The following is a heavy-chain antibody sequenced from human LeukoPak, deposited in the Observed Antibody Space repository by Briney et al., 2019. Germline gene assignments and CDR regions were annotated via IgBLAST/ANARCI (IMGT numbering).Heavy chain of an antibody. V-gene: IGHV3-23*01. CDR3: ARTGYSYGDRNYFDY. J-gene: IGHJ4*02. Sequence: GGSLRLSCAASGFTFSSYGMSWVRQAPGKGLEWVSAISGSGGSTYYADSVKGRFTISRDNSKNTLYLQMNSLRAEDTAVYYCARTGYSYGDRNYFDYWGQGTLVTVSS. CDR1: GFTFSSYG. CDR2: ISGSGGST. D-gene: IGHD5-18*01.